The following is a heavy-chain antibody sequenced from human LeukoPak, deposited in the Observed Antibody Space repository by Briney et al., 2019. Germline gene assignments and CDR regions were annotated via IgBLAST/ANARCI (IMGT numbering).Heavy chain of an antibody. CDR1: GFTFSSYW. V-gene: IGHV3-74*01. D-gene: IGHD2-2*01. CDR2: INSDGSST. Sequence: GGSLRLSCAASGFTFSSYWMHWVRQAPGKGLVWVSRINSDGSSTSYADSVKGRFTISRDNAKNTLYLQMNSLRAEDTALYYCAKDSGYCSSTSCRKPFDYWGQGTLVTVSS. J-gene: IGHJ4*02. CDR3: AKDSGYCSSTSCRKPFDY.